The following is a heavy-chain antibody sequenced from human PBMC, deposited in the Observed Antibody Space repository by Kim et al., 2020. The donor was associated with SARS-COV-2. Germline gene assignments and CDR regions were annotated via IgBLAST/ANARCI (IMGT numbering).Heavy chain of an antibody. V-gene: IGHV4-39*01. CDR3: ARFDTVGGSDS. CDR2: ILSNGGT. D-gene: IGHD3-10*01. Sequence: SETLSLTCTVSGDSISGDKYRWGWIRQPPGKTLEWIAHILSNGGTEFNPSLKSRVTISVDRSKTQFSLNLSSVTASDTAVYYCARFDTVGGSDSWGQGTLVTISS. CDR1: GDSISGDKYR. J-gene: IGHJ4*02.